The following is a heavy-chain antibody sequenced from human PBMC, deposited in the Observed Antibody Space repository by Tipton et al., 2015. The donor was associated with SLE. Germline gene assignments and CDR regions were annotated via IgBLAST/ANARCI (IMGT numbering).Heavy chain of an antibody. D-gene: IGHD4-11*01. Sequence: LRLSCTVSGGSISSSRYYWGWIRQPPGKGLEWIGSIYDTGATYFNPSLKSRVTISVDMSKNHFSLKLISVTAADTAVYYCAREFLNPVTTVHYYFDLWGRGTLVTVSS. CDR3: AREFLNPVTTVHYYFDL. V-gene: IGHV4-39*07. CDR2: IYDTGAT. J-gene: IGHJ2*01. CDR1: GGSISSSRYY.